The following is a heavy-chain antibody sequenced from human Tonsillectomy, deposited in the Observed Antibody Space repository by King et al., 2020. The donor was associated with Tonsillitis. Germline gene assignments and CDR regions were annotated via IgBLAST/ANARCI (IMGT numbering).Heavy chain of an antibody. CDR1: GFTFSSSW. J-gene: IGHJ4*02. CDR2: IKPDGSDK. CDR3: ARDQAYSSFDY. V-gene: IGHV3-7*04. Sequence: VQLVESGRGLVQPGGSLRLSCAAFGFTFSSSWMTWVRQAPGKGLEWVATIKPDGSDKFYVASVGGRFTISRDNARNSMYLQMNSLRADDTAVYYCARDQAYSSFDYWGQGTLVTVSS. D-gene: IGHD3-22*01.